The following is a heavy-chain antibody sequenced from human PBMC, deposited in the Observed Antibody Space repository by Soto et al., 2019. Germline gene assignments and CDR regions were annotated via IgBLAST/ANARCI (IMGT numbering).Heavy chain of an antibody. V-gene: IGHV3-9*01. CDR3: AKDKVYSNYQYYFAS. CDR1: GFTFSTYA. J-gene: IGHJ4*02. CDR2: ISWKSGSI. Sequence: EVQLLESGGGLMQPGGSLRLSCEASGFTFSTYAMNWVRRAPGKGLEWVSGISWKSGSIGYADSVRGRFTISRDNAKNSLYLQMNSLRPEDTALYYCAKDKVYSNYQYYFASWGQGTLVTVSS. D-gene: IGHD4-4*01.